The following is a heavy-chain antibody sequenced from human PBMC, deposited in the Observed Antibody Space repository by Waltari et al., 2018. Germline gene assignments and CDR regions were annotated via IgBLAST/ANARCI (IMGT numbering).Heavy chain of an antibody. J-gene: IGHJ6*02. V-gene: IGHV3-23*01. CDR1: GFTFSSYA. CDR2: ISGSGGST. CDR3: AKDRGVGDYYYYGMDV. D-gene: IGHD3-10*01. Sequence: EVQLLESGGGLVQPGGSLRLSCAASGFTFSSYAMSWVRQAPGKGLEWVSAISGSGGSTYHADSVKGRFTISRDNSKNTLYLQMNSLRAEDTAVYYCAKDRGVGDYYYYGMDVWGQGTTVTVSS.